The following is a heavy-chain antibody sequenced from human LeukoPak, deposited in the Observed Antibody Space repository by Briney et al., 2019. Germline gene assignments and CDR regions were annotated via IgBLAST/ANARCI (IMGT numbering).Heavy chain of an antibody. Sequence: GGSLRLSCAASGFTFSNAWMSWVRQAPGKGLEWVGRIKSKTDGGTTEYAAPGKGRFTISRDDSKNTLYLQMNSLKTEDTAVYYCTTESPKHMITFGGVIVLWGQGTLVTVSS. CDR2: IKSKTDGGTT. CDR3: TTESPKHMITFGGVIVL. D-gene: IGHD3-16*01. V-gene: IGHV3-15*01. J-gene: IGHJ5*02. CDR1: GFTFSNAW.